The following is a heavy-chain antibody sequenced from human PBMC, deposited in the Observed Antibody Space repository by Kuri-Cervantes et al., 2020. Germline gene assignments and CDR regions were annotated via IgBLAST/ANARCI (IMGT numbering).Heavy chain of an antibody. CDR3: ARAEGGDLELRGEGYHMDV. J-gene: IGHJ6*03. D-gene: IGHD1-7*01. Sequence: GGSLRLSCAASGFTFSSYDMHWVRQATGKGLEWVSAIGTAGDTYYPGSVKGRFTISRENAKNSLYPQMNSLRAGDTAVYYCARAEGGDLELRGEGYHMDVWGKGTTVTVSS. CDR2: IGTAGDT. CDR1: GFTFSSYD. V-gene: IGHV3-13*01.